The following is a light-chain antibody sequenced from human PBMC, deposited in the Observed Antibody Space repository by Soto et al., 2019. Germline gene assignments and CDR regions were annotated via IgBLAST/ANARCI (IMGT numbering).Light chain of an antibody. CDR1: QSVGSNY. Sequence: EIVLTQSPGTLSLSPGERATLSCRASQSVGSNYLAWYQQKPGQAPRLLIYGASSRATGIPDRFSGGGSGTDFTLTISRLEPEDFAVYYCQQYNYSPLTYGQGTKVEIK. J-gene: IGKJ1*01. CDR3: QQYNYSPLT. V-gene: IGKV3-20*01. CDR2: GAS.